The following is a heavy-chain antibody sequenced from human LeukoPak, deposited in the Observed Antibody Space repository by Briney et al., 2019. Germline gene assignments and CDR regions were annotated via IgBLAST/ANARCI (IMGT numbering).Heavy chain of an antibody. Sequence: PSETLSLTCTVSGGSISSSSYYWGWIRQPPGKGLEWIGSIYYSGSTYYNPSLKSRVTISVDTSKNQFSLKLSSVTAADTAVYYCARFGPLDYVWGSYRLDSNWFDPWGQGTLVTVSS. CDR2: IYYSGST. CDR3: ARFGPLDYVWGSYRLDSNWFDP. V-gene: IGHV4-39*01. CDR1: GGSISSSSYY. D-gene: IGHD3-16*02. J-gene: IGHJ5*02.